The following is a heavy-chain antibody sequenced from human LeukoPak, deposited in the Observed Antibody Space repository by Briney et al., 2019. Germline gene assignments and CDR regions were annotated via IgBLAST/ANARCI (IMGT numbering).Heavy chain of an antibody. J-gene: IGHJ6*02. Sequence: GGSLRLSYAASGFTFSSYAVSWVRQAPGKGLEWVSAISGSGGSTYYADSVKGRFTISRDNSKNTLYLQMNSLRAEDTAVYYCAKANLGYCSGGSCYSGPSGMDVWGQGNTVTVSS. CDR2: ISGSGGST. V-gene: IGHV3-23*01. D-gene: IGHD2-15*01. CDR1: GFTFSSYA. CDR3: AKANLGYCSGGSCYSGPSGMDV.